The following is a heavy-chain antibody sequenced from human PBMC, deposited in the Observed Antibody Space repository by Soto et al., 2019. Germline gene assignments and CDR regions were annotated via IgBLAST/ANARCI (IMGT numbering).Heavy chain of an antibody. CDR2: ISGSGGST. D-gene: IGHD3-16*01. Sequence: EVQLLESGGGLVQPGGSLRLSCAASGFTFSSYAMSWVRQAPGKGLEWVSAISGSGGSTYYADSVKGRFTISRDNSKKTLYWQMNAVRAEDTAVNYGGKEKRGGGGAWYYYYMDVWGKGTTVTVSS. CDR3: GKEKRGGGGAWYYYYMDV. V-gene: IGHV3-23*01. J-gene: IGHJ6*03. CDR1: GFTFSSYA.